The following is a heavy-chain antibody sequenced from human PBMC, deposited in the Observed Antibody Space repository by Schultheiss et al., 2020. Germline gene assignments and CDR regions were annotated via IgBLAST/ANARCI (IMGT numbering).Heavy chain of an antibody. CDR1: GYTFTSSA. Sequence: GESLKISCKASGYTFTSSAVQWVRQATGQGLEWMGWMNPNSGGTNYAQKFQGRVTMTRDTSISTAYMELSRLRSDDTAVYYCARSRPGYPSGVDYWGQGTLVTGYS. V-gene: IGHV1-2*02. CDR2: MNPNSGGT. CDR3: ARSRPGYPSGVDY. J-gene: IGHJ4*02. D-gene: IGHD3-9*01.